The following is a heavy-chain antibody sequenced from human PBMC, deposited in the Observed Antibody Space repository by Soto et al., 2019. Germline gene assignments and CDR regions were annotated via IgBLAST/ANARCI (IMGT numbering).Heavy chain of an antibody. CDR3: ARTMTTHYGMDV. J-gene: IGHJ6*02. D-gene: IGHD4-17*01. V-gene: IGHV3-23*01. CDR2: ISGSGGST. CDR1: VFTFISYA. Sequence: GGSLRLSCASSVFTFISYAMSWVRQAPGKGLEWVSAISGSGGSTYYADSVKGRFTISRDNSKNTLYLQMNSLRAEDTAVYYCARTMTTHYGMDVWGQGTTVTVSS.